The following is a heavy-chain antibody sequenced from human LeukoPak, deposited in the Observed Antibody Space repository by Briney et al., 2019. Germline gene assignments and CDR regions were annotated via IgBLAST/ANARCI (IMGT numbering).Heavy chain of an antibody. CDR3: AGGLIAAAGTRVDY. V-gene: IGHV4-59*01. J-gene: IGHJ4*02. CDR2: MFYSGST. D-gene: IGHD6-13*01. CDR1: GGSISNYY. Sequence: SETLSLTCTVSGGSISNYYWSWIRQPPGKGLEWIGYMFYSGSTNYNPSLKSRVTISADTSKNQFSLKLSSVTAADTAVYYCAGGLIAAAGTRVDYWGQGTLVTVSS.